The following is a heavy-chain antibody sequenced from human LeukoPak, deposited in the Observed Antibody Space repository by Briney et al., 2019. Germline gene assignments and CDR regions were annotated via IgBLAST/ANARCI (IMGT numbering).Heavy chain of an antibody. CDR3: AGNETEKKSFDY. CDR1: GGSLSAYY. CDR2: VNHSGST. J-gene: IGHJ4*02. D-gene: IGHD1-1*01. Sequence: SETLSLTCAVYGGSLSAYYWSWIRQPPGKGLEWIGEVNHSGSTKYNPSLRSRVSISIDTSKNQFSLKLSSVTAADTAIYYCAGNETEKKSFDYWGQGTLVTVSS. V-gene: IGHV4-34*01.